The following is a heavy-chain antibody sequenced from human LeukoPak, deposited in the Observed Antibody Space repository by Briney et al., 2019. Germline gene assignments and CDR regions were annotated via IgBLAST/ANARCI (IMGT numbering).Heavy chain of an antibody. J-gene: IGHJ3*02. CDR2: ISHSGANT. V-gene: IGHV3-23*01. CDR1: GFTFRDSA. Sequence: PGGSLRLSRAASGFTFRDSAMDWVRQAPGKGLEWVSLISHSGANTFYADSVKGRFTISRDNSKNTLYLQMNSLRAEDTAVYYCAKAKGAFRGVISNAFDIWGQGTMVTVSS. D-gene: IGHD3-10*01. CDR3: AKAKGAFRGVISNAFDI.